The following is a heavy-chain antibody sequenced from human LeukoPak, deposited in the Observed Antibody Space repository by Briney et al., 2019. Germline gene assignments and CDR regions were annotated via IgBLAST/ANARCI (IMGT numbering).Heavy chain of an antibody. Sequence: GGSLRLSCTASGFTFSSFWMGWVRQAPGKGLEWVASIRWDDERHHVDSVTGRFSVSRDNAKNSLYLQMNSLRAEDTAVYFCSRITTNGYFEYWGQGALVTVSS. D-gene: IGHD1-1*01. CDR3: SRITTNGYFEY. CDR2: IRWDDER. CDR1: GFTFSSFW. V-gene: IGHV3-7*01. J-gene: IGHJ4*02.